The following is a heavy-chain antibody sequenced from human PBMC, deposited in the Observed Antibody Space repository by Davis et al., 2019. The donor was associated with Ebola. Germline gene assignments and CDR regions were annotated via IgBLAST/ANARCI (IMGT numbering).Heavy chain of an antibody. CDR1: GGSFSGYY. CDR3: ARVSPLTYFWSQYYFDY. CDR2: INHSGST. V-gene: IGHV4-34*01. D-gene: IGHD3-3*01. Sequence: MPGGSLRLSCVVYGGSFSGYYWSWIRQPPGKGLEWIGEINHSGSTKYKSSLKSRVTISVDTSKNQFSLRLSSVTAADTAVYYCARVSPLTYFWSQYYFDYWGQGTLVTVSS. J-gene: IGHJ4*02.